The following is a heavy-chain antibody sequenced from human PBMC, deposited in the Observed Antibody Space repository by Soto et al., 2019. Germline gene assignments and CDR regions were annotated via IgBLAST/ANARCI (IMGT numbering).Heavy chain of an antibody. Sequence: PGGSLRLSCAASGFTFSSYVMHWVRQAPGKGLQWVAVISYDGSNKYYADSVKGRFTISRDNSKNTLYLQMNSLRAEDTAMYYCARGPSWSDVFDIWGQGTLVTVS. J-gene: IGHJ3*02. V-gene: IGHV3-30-3*01. CDR2: ISYDGSNK. CDR3: ARGPSWSDVFDI. D-gene: IGHD3-3*01. CDR1: GFTFSSYV.